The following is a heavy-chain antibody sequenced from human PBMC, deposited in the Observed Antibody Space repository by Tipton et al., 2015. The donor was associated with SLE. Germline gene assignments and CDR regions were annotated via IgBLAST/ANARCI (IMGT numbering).Heavy chain of an antibody. CDR1: GGSVGNYY. V-gene: IGHV4-59*02. D-gene: IGHD2-15*01. Sequence: TLSLTCTVSGGSVGNYYWSWIRQSPGKGLDWIGYIHYTGSTEYNPSLKSRVTISVDTSKNQFNLKLRSVTVVDTAMYYCAREHISSLRDAFEVWGQGTKVTVS. CDR3: AREHISSLRDAFEV. CDR2: IHYTGST. J-gene: IGHJ3*01.